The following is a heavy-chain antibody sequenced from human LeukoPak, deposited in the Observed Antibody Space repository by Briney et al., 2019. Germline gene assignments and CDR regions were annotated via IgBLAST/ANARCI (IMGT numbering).Heavy chain of an antibody. D-gene: IGHD3-10*01. V-gene: IGHV3-74*01. Sequence: GGSLRLSCAASGFTFSSYAMSWVRQAPGKGLEWVSRINVEGTTTTYADSVEGRFTISRDENTLYLQMNHLRVDDTAVYYCTRGGEEPFDYWGQGTLVTVSS. CDR3: TRGGEEPFDY. CDR2: INVEGTTT. CDR1: GFTFSSYA. J-gene: IGHJ4*02.